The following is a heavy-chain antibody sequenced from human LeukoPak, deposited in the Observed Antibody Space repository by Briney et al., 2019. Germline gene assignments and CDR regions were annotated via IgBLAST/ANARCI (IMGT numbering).Heavy chain of an antibody. CDR1: GLTFSSHW. CDR3: AREIDYGDCFDY. CDR2: ITNDGSST. Sequence: GGSLRLSCAASGLTFSSHWMHWVRQAPGKGLVWVSRITNDGSSTTYADSVKGRFTISRDNSKNTLYLQMNSLRAEDTAVYYCAREIDYGDCFDYWGQGTLVTVSS. J-gene: IGHJ4*02. D-gene: IGHD4-17*01. V-gene: IGHV3-74*01.